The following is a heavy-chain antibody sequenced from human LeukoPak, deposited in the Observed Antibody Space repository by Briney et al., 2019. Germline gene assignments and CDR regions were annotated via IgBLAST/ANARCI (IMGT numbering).Heavy chain of an antibody. CDR2: INPNSGGT. CDR3: ARRDGYTPGYAFDI. Sequence: GASVKVSCKASGYTFTGYYMHWVRQAPGQGLEWMGWINPNSGGTNYAQKFQGRVTMTRDTSISTAYMELSRLRSDDTAVYYCARRDGYTPGYAFDIWGQGTMVTVSS. V-gene: IGHV1-2*02. CDR1: GYTFTGYY. D-gene: IGHD5-24*01. J-gene: IGHJ3*02.